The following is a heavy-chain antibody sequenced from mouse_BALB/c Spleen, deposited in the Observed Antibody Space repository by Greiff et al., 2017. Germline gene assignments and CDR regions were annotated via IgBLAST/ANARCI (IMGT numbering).Heavy chain of an antibody. CDR3: ARVYDYYAMDY. Sequence: EVMLVESGGGLVKPGGSLKLSCAASGFAFSSYDMSWVRQTPEKRLEWVATISDGGSYTYYPDSVKGRFTISRDNAKNNLYLQMSSLKSEDTAMYYCARVYDYYAMDYWGQGTSVTVSS. D-gene: IGHD2-3*01. J-gene: IGHJ4*01. CDR2: ISDGGSYT. V-gene: IGHV5-9-1*01. CDR1: GFAFSSYD.